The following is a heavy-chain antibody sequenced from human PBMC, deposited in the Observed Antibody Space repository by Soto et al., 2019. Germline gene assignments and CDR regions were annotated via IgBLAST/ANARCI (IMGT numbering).Heavy chain of an antibody. Sequence: GGSLRLSCAASGFTFSNYAMNWVRQAPGKGLEWVSGISGGSGDSTFYADSVKGRFTISRDNSKNTLHLQMNSLRAEDTAVYYCAKNQPSWATRAAFDYWGQGTLVTVSS. CDR2: ISGGSGDST. CDR3: AKNQPSWATRAAFDY. V-gene: IGHV3-23*01. D-gene: IGHD2-2*01. J-gene: IGHJ4*02. CDR1: GFTFSNYA.